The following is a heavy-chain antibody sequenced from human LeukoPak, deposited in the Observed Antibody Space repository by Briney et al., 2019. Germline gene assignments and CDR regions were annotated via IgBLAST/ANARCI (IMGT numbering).Heavy chain of an antibody. D-gene: IGHD2-15*01. CDR3: ATELRESGASSRNAFDI. CDR1: GFTFSTYW. J-gene: IGHJ3*02. CDR2: INSGGSYT. Sequence: PGGSLRLSCTASGFTFSTYWMHWVRQAPGKGLVWVSLINSGGSYTDFADSVKGRFTISRDSAQSTLYLQMNSLRVEDTAVYYCATELRESGASSRNAFDIWGQGAVVSVSS. V-gene: IGHV3-74*01.